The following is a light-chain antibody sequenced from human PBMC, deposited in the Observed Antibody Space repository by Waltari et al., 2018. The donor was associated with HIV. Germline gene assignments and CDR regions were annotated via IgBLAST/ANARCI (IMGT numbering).Light chain of an antibody. CDR2: ANI. Sequence: QSVLTQPPSVSGAPGQRVTISCTGSSSNIVAGHDVHWYQQLPGTAPKLLIYANINRPSGVPDRFSGSKSGSSASLAITGLQAEDEAHYYCQSFDSSLTTSGVIFGGGTKLTVL. CDR3: QSFDSSLTTSGVI. CDR1: SSNIVAGHD. J-gene: IGLJ2*01. V-gene: IGLV1-40*01.